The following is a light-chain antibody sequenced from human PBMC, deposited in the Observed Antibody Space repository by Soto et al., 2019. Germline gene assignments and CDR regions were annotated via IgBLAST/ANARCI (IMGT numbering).Light chain of an antibody. V-gene: IGLV2-14*01. J-gene: IGLJ1*01. CDR2: EVS. Sequence: SALTQPASVSGSPGPSITISCTGTSSDVGGYNYVSWYQQHPGKAPKLIIYEVSNRPSGVSNRFSGSKSGNTASLTISGLQAEDEADYYCSSYTSSSTPVVFGTGTKVTVL. CDR1: SSDVGGYNY. CDR3: SSYTSSSTPVV.